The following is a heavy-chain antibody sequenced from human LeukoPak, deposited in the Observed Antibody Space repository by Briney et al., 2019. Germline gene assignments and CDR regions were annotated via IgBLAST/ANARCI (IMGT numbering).Heavy chain of an antibody. D-gene: IGHD3-22*01. CDR3: ARDFTQYYYDSSGYYYDYFDY. J-gene: IGHJ4*02. CDR1: GGSISSYY. Sequence: SETLSLTCTVSGGSISSYYWSWIRQPAGKGLEWIGRIYTSGSTNYNPSLKSRVTMSVDTSKNQFSLKLSSVTAADTAVYYCARDFTQYYYDSSGYYYDYFDYWGQGTLVTVSS. V-gene: IGHV4-4*07. CDR2: IYTSGST.